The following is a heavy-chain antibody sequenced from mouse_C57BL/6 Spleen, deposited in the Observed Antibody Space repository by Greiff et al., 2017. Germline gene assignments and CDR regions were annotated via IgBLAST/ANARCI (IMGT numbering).Heavy chain of an antibody. CDR3: ARAFITTVVATDFDV. J-gene: IGHJ1*03. D-gene: IGHD1-1*01. CDR1: GYTFTSYW. Sequence: QVQLQQPGAELVRPGTSVTLSCTASGYTFTSYWMHWVKQRPGQGLEWIGVIDPSDSYTDYSQKFKGKATLTVDTSSSTAYMQHSSLTAEVSAIYYCARAFITTVVATDFDVWCTGTTVTVSS. V-gene: IGHV1-59*01. CDR2: IDPSDSYT.